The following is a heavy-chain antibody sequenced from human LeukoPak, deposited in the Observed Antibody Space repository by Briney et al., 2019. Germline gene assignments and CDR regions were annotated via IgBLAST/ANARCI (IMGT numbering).Heavy chain of an antibody. Sequence: PSETLSLTCTVSGGSISDSSSYWGWIRQPPGKGLEWIGSIYYSGSTYYNPSLKSRVTISVDTSKNQFSLKLSSVTAADTAVYYCARHSPVGIFYFDYWGQGTLVTVSS. D-gene: IGHD1-26*01. CDR1: GGSISDSSSY. CDR3: ARHSPVGIFYFDY. J-gene: IGHJ4*02. CDR2: IYYSGST. V-gene: IGHV4-39*01.